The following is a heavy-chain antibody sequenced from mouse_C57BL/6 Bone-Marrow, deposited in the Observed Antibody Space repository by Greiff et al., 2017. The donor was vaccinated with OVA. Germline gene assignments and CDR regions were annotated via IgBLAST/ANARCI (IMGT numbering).Heavy chain of an antibody. J-gene: IGHJ4*01. Sequence: EVKLVESGRGLVKPGASVKLSCAASGFTFSSYAMSWVQQTPGKRLEWVATINAGGSYTYYPDNVKGRFTISRDNANSKVYLQMSSLTSEDTAMYYCARTRGGKRLYAMDYWGQGTSVTVSS. CDR1: GFTFSSYA. V-gene: IGHV5-4*03. CDR2: INAGGSYT. D-gene: IGHD1-1*02. CDR3: ARTRGGKRLYAMDY.